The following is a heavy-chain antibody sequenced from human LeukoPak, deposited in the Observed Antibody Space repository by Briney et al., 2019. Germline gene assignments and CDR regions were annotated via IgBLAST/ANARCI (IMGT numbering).Heavy chain of an antibody. CDR1: GYTFTGYY. Sequence: ASVKVPCKASGYTFTGYYMHWVRQAPGQGLEWMGWINPNSGGTNYAQKFQGRVTMTRDTSISTAYMELSRLRSDDTAVYYCARMRGSGSYFDYWGQGTLVTVSS. CDR2: INPNSGGT. CDR3: ARMRGSGSYFDY. J-gene: IGHJ4*02. D-gene: IGHD1-26*01. V-gene: IGHV1-2*02.